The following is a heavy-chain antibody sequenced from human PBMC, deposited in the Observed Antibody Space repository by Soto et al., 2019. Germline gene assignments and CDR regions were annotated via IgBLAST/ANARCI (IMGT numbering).Heavy chain of an antibody. CDR3: ATSPSHILSTYGFVEAFDI. V-gene: IGHV1-69*12. CDR2: IIPMFRTP. Sequence: QVQVVQSGAEVRKPGSSVKVSCKVTGGTFRSYEISWVRQAPGQGLEWVGGIIPMFRTPNYAHRFQGTVTITADEGTSTAYMELTSLRSEDTALYYCATSPSHILSTYGFVEAFDIWGQGTLVLVSS. J-gene: IGHJ3*02. CDR1: GGTFRSYE. D-gene: IGHD3-10*01.